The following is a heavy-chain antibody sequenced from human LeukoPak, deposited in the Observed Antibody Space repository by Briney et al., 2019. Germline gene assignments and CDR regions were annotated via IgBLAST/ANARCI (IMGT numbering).Heavy chain of an antibody. CDR1: GGSINSYY. CDR3: AREGGSGWYEGL. Sequence: PSETLSLTCTVSGGSINSYYWSWIRQPPGKGLEWIGFIYYSGTTNYNPSLKSRVTISVDTSKNQFSLKLSSVTAADTAVYYCAREGGSGWYEGLWGQGTLVTVSS. CDR2: IYYSGTT. J-gene: IGHJ4*02. V-gene: IGHV4-59*12. D-gene: IGHD6-19*01.